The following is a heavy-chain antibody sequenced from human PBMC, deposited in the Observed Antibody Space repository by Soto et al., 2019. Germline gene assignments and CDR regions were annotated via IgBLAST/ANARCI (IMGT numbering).Heavy chain of an antibody. V-gene: IGHV4-59*06. D-gene: IGHD5-18*01. Sequence: SETLSLTCTVSGGSISSYYWSWIRQHPGKGLEWIGYIYFSGSTYYNPSLKSRVTISVDTSKNQFSLKLSSVTAADTAVYYCARSPHIQLWSYPSDYWGQGTLVTVSS. CDR3: ARSPHIQLWSYPSDY. CDR1: GGSISSYY. CDR2: IYFSGST. J-gene: IGHJ4*02.